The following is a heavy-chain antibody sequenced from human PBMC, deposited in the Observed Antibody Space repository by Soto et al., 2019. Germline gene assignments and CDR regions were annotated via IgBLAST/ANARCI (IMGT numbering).Heavy chain of an antibody. CDR2: IYYSGST. CDR3: ARASQLLDGIGAFDI. D-gene: IGHD2-2*01. CDR1: GGSISSSNW. V-gene: IGHV4-4*02. J-gene: IGHJ3*02. Sequence: PSETLSLTCAVSGGSISSSNWWSWVRQPPGKGLEWIGYIYYSGSTNYNPSLKSRVTISVDTSKNQFSLKLSSVTAADTAVYYCARASQLLDGIGAFDIWGQGTMVTVSS.